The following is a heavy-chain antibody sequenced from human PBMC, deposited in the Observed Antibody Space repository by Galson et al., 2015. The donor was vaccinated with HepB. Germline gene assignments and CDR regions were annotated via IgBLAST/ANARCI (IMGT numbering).Heavy chain of an antibody. CDR1: GFTFSSYS. Sequence: SLRLSCAASGFTFSSYSMNWVRQAPGKGLEWVSSISSSSSYIYYADSVKGRFTIPRDNAKNSLYLQMNSLRAEDTAVYYCARAHDYSNYGGGMDVWGQGTTVTVSS. CDR3: ARAHDYSNYGGGMDV. V-gene: IGHV3-21*01. D-gene: IGHD4-11*01. CDR2: ISSSSSYI. J-gene: IGHJ6*02.